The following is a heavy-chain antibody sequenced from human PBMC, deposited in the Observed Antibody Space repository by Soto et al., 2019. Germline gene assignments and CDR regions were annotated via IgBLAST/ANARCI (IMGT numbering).Heavy chain of an antibody. CDR2: IIPILGIA. Sequence: QVQLVQSGAEVKKPGSSVKVSCKASGGTFSSYTISWVRQAPGQGLEWMGRIIPILGIANYEQKVQGSVTITTDKAQSTAYMEMRSLRSEDTAVYYCAMEYCSSTSCYRDYWGQGTLVTVSS. CDR1: GGTFSSYT. J-gene: IGHJ4*02. V-gene: IGHV1-69*02. D-gene: IGHD2-2*02. CDR3: AMEYCSSTSCYRDY.